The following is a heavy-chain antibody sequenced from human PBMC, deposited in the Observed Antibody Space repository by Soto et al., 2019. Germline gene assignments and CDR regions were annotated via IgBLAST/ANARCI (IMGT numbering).Heavy chain of an antibody. CDR2: ISGSGGST. CDR3: AKTVLLWFGEFPKVDAFDI. J-gene: IGHJ3*02. D-gene: IGHD3-10*01. CDR1: GFTFSSYA. V-gene: IGHV3-23*01. Sequence: EVQLLESGGGLVQPGGSLRLSCAASGFTFSSYAMSWVRQAPGKGLEWVSAISGSGGSTYYADSVKGRFTISRDNSKNTLYLQMNSLRAEDTAVYYCAKTVLLWFGEFPKVDAFDIWGQGTMVTVSS.